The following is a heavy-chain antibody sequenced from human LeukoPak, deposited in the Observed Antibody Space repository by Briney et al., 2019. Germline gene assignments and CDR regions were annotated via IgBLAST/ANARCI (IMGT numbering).Heavy chain of an antibody. D-gene: IGHD1/OR15-1a*01. CDR1: GFAFSSYR. CDR2: INTDGSTT. Sequence: GGSLRLSCAATGFAFSSYRMHWVRQAPGKGLVCVSRINTDGSTTSYAHAVKGRFTISRDNAKNTLYLQMNSLRVEDTAVYYCVRDLGNWNNGDYWGQGTLVTVSS. V-gene: IGHV3-74*01. CDR3: VRDLGNWNNGDY. J-gene: IGHJ4*02.